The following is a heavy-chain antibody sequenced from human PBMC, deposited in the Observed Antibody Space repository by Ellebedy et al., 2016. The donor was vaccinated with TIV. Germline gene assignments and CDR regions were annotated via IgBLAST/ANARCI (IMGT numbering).Heavy chain of an antibody. CDR2: IKSKADGETT. CDR3: TTGGYGSGSEY. D-gene: IGHD3-10*01. Sequence: GGSLRLXXAASGFVFTKAWLNWVRQTPGKRLEWVGRIKSKADGETTDLLAPVKGRFSISRDDSTNTLYLQMNSLKTEDTGVYYCTTGGYGSGSEYWGQGVLVTVSS. CDR1: GFVFTKAW. V-gene: IGHV3-15*07. J-gene: IGHJ4*02.